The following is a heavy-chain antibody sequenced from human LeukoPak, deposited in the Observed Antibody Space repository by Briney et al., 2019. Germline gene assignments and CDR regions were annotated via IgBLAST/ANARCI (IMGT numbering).Heavy chain of an antibody. V-gene: IGHV1-18*01. CDR2: ISAYTDKT. J-gene: IGHJ4*02. CDR3: ARGGGYCSGGSCMIFDY. D-gene: IGHD2-15*01. CDR1: GYTFTNYG. Sequence: ASVKVSCKASGYTFTNYGITWVRQASGQGLEWMGWISAYTDKTNYAQKFQGRVTMTTDTSTTTAYTELRSLRSDDTAIYYCARGGGYCSGGSCMIFDYWGQGTLVTVSS.